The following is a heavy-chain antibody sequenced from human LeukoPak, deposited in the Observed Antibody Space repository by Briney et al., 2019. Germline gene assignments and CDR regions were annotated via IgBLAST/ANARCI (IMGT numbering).Heavy chain of an antibody. CDR3: ARDRGGRYMYLQD. Sequence: GGSLRLSCAASGFTFYDYGMSCVREASGEGLGWVSRIIYSGGSAGYGDSVRGRFTISRDTIKNSLSLQKKSLRVEETALYYCARDRGGRYMYLQDWGQGTLVTVSS. D-gene: IGHD1-26*01. V-gene: IGHV3-20*04. CDR1: GFTFYDYG. J-gene: IGHJ1*01. CDR2: IIYSGGSA.